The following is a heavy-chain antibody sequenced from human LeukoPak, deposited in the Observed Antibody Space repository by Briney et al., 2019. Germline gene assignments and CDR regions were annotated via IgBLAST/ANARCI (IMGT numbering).Heavy chain of an antibody. J-gene: IGHJ5*02. V-gene: IGHV1-69*05. Sequence: ASVKVSCKASGGTFSSYAISWVRQAPGQGLEWMGGIIPIFGTANYAQKFQGRVTMTTDTSTSTAYMELRSLRSDDTAVYYCARYGSNWFDPWGQGTLVTVSS. CDR1: GGTFSSYA. CDR2: IIPIFGTA. CDR3: ARYGSNWFDP. D-gene: IGHD3-10*01.